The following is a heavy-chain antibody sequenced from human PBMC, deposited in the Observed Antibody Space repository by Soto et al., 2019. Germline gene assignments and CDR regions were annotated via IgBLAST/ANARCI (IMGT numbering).Heavy chain of an antibody. D-gene: IGHD3-22*01. V-gene: IGHV4-30-4*01. Sequence: QVQLQESGPGLVKPSQTLSLTCTVSGGSISSGDYYWGWIRQPPGKGLEWIGYIYYSGSTYYNPSLKSRVTISVDTSKNQFSLKLSSVTAADTAVYYCARVPYYYDSSGYYYVGAFDIWGQGTMVTVSS. J-gene: IGHJ3*02. CDR1: GGSISSGDYY. CDR2: IYYSGST. CDR3: ARVPYYYDSSGYYYVGAFDI.